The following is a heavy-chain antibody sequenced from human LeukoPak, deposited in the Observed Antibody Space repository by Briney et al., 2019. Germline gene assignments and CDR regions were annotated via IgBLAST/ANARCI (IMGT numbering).Heavy chain of an antibody. D-gene: IGHD6-6*01. CDR1: GFTFSSYA. CDR3: ARRGSSSSSGFDY. V-gene: IGHV3-21*01. CDR2: ISSSSSYI. J-gene: IGHJ4*02. Sequence: GGSLRLSCAASGFTFSSYAMSWVRQAPGKGLEWVSSISSSSSYIYYADSVKGRFTISRDNAKNSLYLQMNSLRAEDTAVYYCARRGSSSSSGFDYWGQGTLVTVSS.